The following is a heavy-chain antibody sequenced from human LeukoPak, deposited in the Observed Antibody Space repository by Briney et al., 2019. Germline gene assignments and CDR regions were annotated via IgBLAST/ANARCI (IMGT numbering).Heavy chain of an antibody. V-gene: IGHV3-48*02. CDR1: GFTFSSYS. Sequence: GGSLRLSCAASGFTFSSYSMNWVRQAPGKGLEWVSYISSSSSTIYYADSVKGRFTISRDNAKNSLYLQMNSLRDEDTAVYYCARDPTAYYDFWSGYFPHIDAFDIWGQGTMVTVSS. D-gene: IGHD3-3*01. CDR3: ARDPTAYYDFWSGYFPHIDAFDI. J-gene: IGHJ3*02. CDR2: ISSSSSTI.